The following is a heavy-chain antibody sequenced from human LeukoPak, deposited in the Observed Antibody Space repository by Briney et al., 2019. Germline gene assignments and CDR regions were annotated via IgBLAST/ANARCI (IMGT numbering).Heavy chain of an antibody. CDR3: ARADSVPAGDYHYWYMDV. Sequence: GGSVKVSCKASGFTLTNYINWLRQDPRQGNQWMGGVKPNSGDTDYAQKFQGWVTMTRDTSISTVYMELSSMRSEDTAVYYCARADSVPAGDYHYWYMDVWGKGTTVTVSS. D-gene: IGHD2-2*01. V-gene: IGHV1-2*04. CDR2: VKPNSGDT. CDR1: GFTLTNY. J-gene: IGHJ6*03.